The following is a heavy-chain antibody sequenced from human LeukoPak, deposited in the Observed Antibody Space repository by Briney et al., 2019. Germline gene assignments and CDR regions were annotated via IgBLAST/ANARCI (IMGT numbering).Heavy chain of an antibody. J-gene: IGHJ6*02. V-gene: IGHV3-30*04. CDR3: ARDVRSGWYRIQYYYYYGMDV. CDR1: GFTFSIYA. CDR2: ILYDGSNK. Sequence: GSSLRLFCAASGFTFSIYAMLWAREAPGEGLEWVAYILYDGSNKYYADAGKGRFTISRDNSKNTLYLQMNSLRAEDTAVYYSARDVRSGWYRIQYYYYYGMDVWGQGATVTVSS. D-gene: IGHD6-19*01.